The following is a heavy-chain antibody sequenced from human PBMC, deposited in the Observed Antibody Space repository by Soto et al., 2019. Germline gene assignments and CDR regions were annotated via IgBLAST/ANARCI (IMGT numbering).Heavy chain of an antibody. CDR3: ARGGGSTKVDY. V-gene: IGHV4-31*03. CDR1: GGSITSSGYY. D-gene: IGHD2-2*01. Sequence: QVQLQESGPGLVKPSQTLSLTCTVSGGSITSSGYYWSWIRQHPGEGLEWIGLTSNSGSTSYNPSLKSRVTTAVDTSSNQLSLNLNSVTAADTAVYYCARGGGSTKVDYWGQGTLVTVS. CDR2: TSNSGST. J-gene: IGHJ4*02.